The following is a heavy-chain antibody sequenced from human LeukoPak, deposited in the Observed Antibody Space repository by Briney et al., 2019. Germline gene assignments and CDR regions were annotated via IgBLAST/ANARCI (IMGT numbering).Heavy chain of an antibody. CDR2: ISSSSSSI. CDR1: GFTFSTYN. Sequence: GGSLRLSCADSGFTFSTYNMNWVRQAPGKGLEWVSNISSSSSSIYYADSVKGRFTISRDNAKNSLYLQMNSLRDEDTAVYYCARSITMVHYSFDYWGQGTLVTVSS. J-gene: IGHJ4*02. D-gene: IGHD3-10*01. V-gene: IGHV3-48*02. CDR3: ARSITMVHYSFDY.